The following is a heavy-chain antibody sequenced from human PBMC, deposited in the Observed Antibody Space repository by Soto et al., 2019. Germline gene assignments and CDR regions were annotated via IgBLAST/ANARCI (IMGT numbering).Heavy chain of an antibody. D-gene: IGHD6-19*01. CDR1: GLIFSDYH. Sequence: EVQLVESGGGLVQPGGSLRLSCAASGLIFSDYHMDWVRQAPGKGLEWVGRIRRKANSYTTEYAASVKGRFTISRDDSKNSLYLQVNSLKSEDTAVYYSAMLGGWSGGSSGMDVWGQGTTVTVSS. CDR2: IRRKANSYTT. J-gene: IGHJ6*02. CDR3: AMLGGWSGGSSGMDV. V-gene: IGHV3-72*01.